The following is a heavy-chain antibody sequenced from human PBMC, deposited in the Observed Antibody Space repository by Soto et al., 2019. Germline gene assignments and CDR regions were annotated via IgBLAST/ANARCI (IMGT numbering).Heavy chain of an antibody. CDR3: ARAYDSSGYYYGFGAFDI. J-gene: IGHJ3*02. Sequence: SETLSLTCTVSGGSISSSSYYWGWIRQPPGKGLEWIGYIYNSGSTNYNPSLKSRVTISVDTSKNQFSLKLSSVTAADTAVYYCARAYDSSGYYYGFGAFDIWGQGTMVTVSS. D-gene: IGHD3-22*01. CDR2: IYNSGST. V-gene: IGHV4-61*05. CDR1: GGSISSSSYY.